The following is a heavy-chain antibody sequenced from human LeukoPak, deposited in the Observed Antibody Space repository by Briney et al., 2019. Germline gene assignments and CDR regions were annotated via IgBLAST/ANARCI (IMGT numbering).Heavy chain of an antibody. CDR2: INPDGSQT. V-gene: IGHV3-74*01. J-gene: IGHJ4*02. Sequence: PGGSLRLSCAASGFTFNTYWMHWVRQAPGKGLVWVSHINPDGSQTNYADSVTGRFTISRDNSKNTLYLQMNSLRAEDTAVYYCATYYGDYEYYWGQGTLVTVSS. CDR3: ATYYGDYEYY. D-gene: IGHD4-17*01. CDR1: GFTFNTYW.